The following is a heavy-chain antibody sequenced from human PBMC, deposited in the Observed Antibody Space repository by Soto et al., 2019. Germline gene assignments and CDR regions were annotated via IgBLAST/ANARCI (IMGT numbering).Heavy chain of an antibody. CDR3: ARGRERFTA. CDR2: AISNGGDT. J-gene: IGHJ1*01. V-gene: IGHV1-2*02. Sequence: ASVKVCCKASGYTFTDFNIHWVRTAPGQELECMGCAISNGGDTKSAQKFQGRVTLTRXPXXRXXXMXLXXLRSDDTAVYFCARGRERFTAWAQRTLVTVPS. CDR1: GYTFTDFN.